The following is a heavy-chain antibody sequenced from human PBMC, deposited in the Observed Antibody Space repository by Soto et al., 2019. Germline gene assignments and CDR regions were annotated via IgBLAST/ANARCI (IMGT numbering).Heavy chain of an antibody. CDR2: IYYSGST. CDR3: ARTPLFRYFDWLPRISKGMDV. D-gene: IGHD3-9*01. Sequence: PSETLSLTCTVSGGSISSSSYYWGWIRQPPGKGLEWIGSIYYSGSTYYNPSLKSRVTISVDTSKNQFSLNLSSVTAADTAVYYCARTPLFRYFDWLPRISKGMDVWGQGPTVTVSS. J-gene: IGHJ6*02. V-gene: IGHV4-39*01. CDR1: GGSISSSSYY.